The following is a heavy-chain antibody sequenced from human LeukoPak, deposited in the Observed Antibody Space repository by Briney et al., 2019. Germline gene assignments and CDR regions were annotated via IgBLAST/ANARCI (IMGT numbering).Heavy chain of an antibody. J-gene: IGHJ4*02. D-gene: IGHD6-19*01. V-gene: IGHV3-7*01. CDR2: IKQDESEK. CDR3: ARDFEISSG. CDR1: GFTFSSYW. Sequence: PGGSLRLSCVASGFTFSSYWMSWVRQAPGKGLEWVANIKQDESEKYYVDSVKGRFTISRDNAKNSLYLQMNSLRAVDTAVYYCARDFEISSGWGQGTLVTVSS.